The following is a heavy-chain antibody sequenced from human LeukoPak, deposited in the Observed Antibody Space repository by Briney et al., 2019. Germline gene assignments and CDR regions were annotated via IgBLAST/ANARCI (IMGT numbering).Heavy chain of an antibody. J-gene: IGHJ4*02. D-gene: IGHD3-9*01. Sequence: GRSLRLSCAASGFTFDDYAMHWVRQAPGKGLEWVSGISWNSGSIGYADSVKGRFTISRDNAKNSLYLQMNSLRAEDTALYYCAKANHERYDILTEYYFDYWGQGTLVTVSS. V-gene: IGHV3-9*01. CDR1: GFTFDDYA. CDR2: ISWNSGSI. CDR3: AKANHERYDILTEYYFDY.